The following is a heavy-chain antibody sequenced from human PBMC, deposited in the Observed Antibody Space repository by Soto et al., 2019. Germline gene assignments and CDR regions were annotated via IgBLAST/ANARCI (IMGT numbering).Heavy chain of an antibody. CDR2: VYYSGTT. J-gene: IGHJ5*02. Sequence: PSETLSLTCTVSGGSIDSGDYYWRWIRQPPGKGLEWIGYVYYSGTTNYNPFLKSRVTSSLDMSKNQFSLNMNCVTAADTAAYYGARDVIAPHNYFGPMGQGTLVAVSS. CDR1: GGSIDSGDYY. V-gene: IGHV4-61*08. D-gene: IGHD4-4*01. CDR3: ARDVIAPHNYFGP.